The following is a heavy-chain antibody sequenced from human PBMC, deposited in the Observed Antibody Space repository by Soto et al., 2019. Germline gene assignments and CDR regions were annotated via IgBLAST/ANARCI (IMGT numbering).Heavy chain of an antibody. D-gene: IGHD1-26*01. CDR3: ARVPSSGSYRSYSSFATDV. V-gene: IGHV3-48*02. J-gene: IGHJ6*02. CDR2: ISSSGSPI. CDR1: GFTLRTYS. Sequence: EVQLVESGGGLVQPGGSLRVSCAASGFTLRTYSLNWVRQAPGKRLEWISYISSSGSPIYYADSVKGRFTVSRDNAKNSLSLQMNTLRDEDTAVYYCARVPSSGSYRSYSSFATDVWGPGTTVTVSS.